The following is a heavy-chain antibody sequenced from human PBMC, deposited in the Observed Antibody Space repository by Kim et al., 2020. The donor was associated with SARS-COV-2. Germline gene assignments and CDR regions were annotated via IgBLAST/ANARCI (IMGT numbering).Heavy chain of an antibody. D-gene: IGHD6-13*01. V-gene: IGHV3-73*01. CDR3: TRVPPYSNSWWDAFD. J-gene: IGHJ3*02. CDR1: GFTFSDSA. Sequence: GGSLRLSCAASGFTFSDSAMYWVRQASGKGLEWVGRIRSKANSYATAYDVSVKGRFIISRDDSKNTAYLQMNSPKTEDTAIYYCTRVPPYSNSWWDAFD. CDR2: IRSKANSYAT.